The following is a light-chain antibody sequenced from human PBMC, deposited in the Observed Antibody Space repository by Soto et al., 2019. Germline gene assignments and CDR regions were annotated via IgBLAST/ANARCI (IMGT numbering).Light chain of an antibody. J-gene: IGKJ4*01. V-gene: IGKV3-15*01. Sequence: EIVMTQSPSTLAVSPGERATLSCGASQSISSNLAWYQQKPGQAPRLLMFRTSSRATGFPARFSGSGSGTEFNLTISSLQYEDFGVYYCQQYNNWHRATFGGGTKVDIK. CDR3: QQYNNWHRAT. CDR1: QSISSN. CDR2: RTS.